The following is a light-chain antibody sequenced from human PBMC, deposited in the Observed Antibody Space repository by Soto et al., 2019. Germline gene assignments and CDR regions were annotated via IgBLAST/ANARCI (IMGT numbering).Light chain of an antibody. CDR1: SSDVGGYKY. J-gene: IGLJ1*01. Sequence: QSVLTQPPSASGSPGQSATISCTGTSSDVGGYKYVSWYQQHPGKVPKLMIYEVSKRPSGVPDRFSGSKSGNTASLTVPGLXAEDEADYYCSSYAGSNTDYVFGTGTKVTVL. CDR3: SSYAGSNTDYV. V-gene: IGLV2-8*01. CDR2: EVS.